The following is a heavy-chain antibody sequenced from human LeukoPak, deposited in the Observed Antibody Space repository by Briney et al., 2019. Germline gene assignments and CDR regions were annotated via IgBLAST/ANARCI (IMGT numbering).Heavy chain of an antibody. J-gene: IGHJ3*02. Sequence: GGSLRLSCAASGFTFSSYSMNWVRQAPGKGLEWVSYISSSSSTIYYADSVKGRFTISRDNAKNSLYLQMNSLRAEDTAVYYCARPRGPNSDAFDIWGQGTMVTVSS. CDR3: ARPRGPNSDAFDI. V-gene: IGHV3-48*04. CDR2: ISSSSSTI. CDR1: GFTFSSYS. D-gene: IGHD5-18*01.